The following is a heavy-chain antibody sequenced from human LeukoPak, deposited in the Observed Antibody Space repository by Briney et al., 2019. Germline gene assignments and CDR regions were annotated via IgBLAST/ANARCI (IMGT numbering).Heavy chain of an antibody. Sequence: GASVKVSCTTSGYTLTNYYMHWVRQGPGLGFEWLGWINPKSGGTSYPQKFQGRLTMTRDTSISTAYMELSRLGSDDTAVYYCVPSANYYYFDYWGQGTLVTVSS. J-gene: IGHJ4*02. CDR2: INPKSGGT. CDR3: VPSANYYYFDY. V-gene: IGHV1-2*02. D-gene: IGHD4/OR15-4a*01. CDR1: GYTLTNYY.